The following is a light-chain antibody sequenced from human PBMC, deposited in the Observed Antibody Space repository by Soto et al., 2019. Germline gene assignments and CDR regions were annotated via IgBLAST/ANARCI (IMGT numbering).Light chain of an antibody. CDR3: QHIYTPPT. V-gene: IGKV1-39*01. J-gene: IGKJ1*01. CDR2: TAS. CDR1: ESINSN. Sequence: DIQKTQSPSSLSASVRDRVTITCRASESINSNLNWYQQKPGKAPKLLIYTASTLQSGVPSRFSGSGSGTDYTLTISSLQPEDFATYFCQHIYTPPTFGRGTKVEIK.